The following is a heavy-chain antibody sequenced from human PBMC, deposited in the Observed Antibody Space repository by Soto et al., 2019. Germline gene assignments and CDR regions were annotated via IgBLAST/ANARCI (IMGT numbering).Heavy chain of an antibody. D-gene: IGHD3-3*01. J-gene: IGHJ6*02. V-gene: IGHV3-21*01. CDR3: ARQKGFQLRPAA. CDR1: GFSFSGDS. Sequence: GGSLRLSCAGSGFSFSGDSMDWVRQAPGKGLEWVSSITSGGGYIFYSDSVKGRFTISRDNANNSLFLQMDSLRTEDTAVYYCARQKGFQLRPAAWGQWTTGTVAS. CDR2: ITSGGGYI.